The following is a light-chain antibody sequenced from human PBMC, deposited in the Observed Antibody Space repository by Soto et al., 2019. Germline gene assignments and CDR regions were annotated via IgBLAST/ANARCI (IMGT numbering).Light chain of an antibody. CDR2: DAS. CDR1: QSVSSY. CDR3: QQRSNWHGIT. Sequence: EIVFTQSPATLSLSPGERATLSCRASQSVSSYLAWYQQKPGQAPRLLIYDASNRATGIPARFSGSGPGTDFTPTISSLEPEDFAVYYCQQRSNWHGITFGGGTKV. V-gene: IGKV3D-11*02. J-gene: IGKJ4*01.